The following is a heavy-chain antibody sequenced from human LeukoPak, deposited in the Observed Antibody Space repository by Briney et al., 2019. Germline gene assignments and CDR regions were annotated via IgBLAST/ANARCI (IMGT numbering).Heavy chain of an antibody. V-gene: IGHV3-9*03. J-gene: IGHJ3*02. CDR1: GFTFDDYA. D-gene: IGHD1-26*01. CDR2: ISWNSGSI. CDR3: AKTPSGSYADAFDI. Sequence: GGSLRPSCAASGFTFDDYAMHGVRQAPGKGLEWVSGISWNSGSIGYADSVKGRFTISRDNAKNSLYLQMNSLRAEDMALYYCAKTPSGSYADAFDIWGQGTMVTVSS.